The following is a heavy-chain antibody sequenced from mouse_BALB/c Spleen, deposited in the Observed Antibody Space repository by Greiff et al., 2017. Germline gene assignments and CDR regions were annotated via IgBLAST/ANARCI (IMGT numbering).Heavy chain of an antibody. CDR1: GYSITSGYY. J-gene: IGHJ2*01. CDR2: ISYDGSN. D-gene: IGHD2-3*01. CDR3: ARARDGYYVFDY. Sequence: EVQLQESGPGLVKPSQSLSLTCSVTGYSITSGYYWNWIRQFPGNKLEWMGYISYDGSNNYNPSLKNRISITRDTSKNQFFLKLNSVTTEDTATYYCARARDGYYVFDYWGQGTTLTVSS. V-gene: IGHV3-6*02.